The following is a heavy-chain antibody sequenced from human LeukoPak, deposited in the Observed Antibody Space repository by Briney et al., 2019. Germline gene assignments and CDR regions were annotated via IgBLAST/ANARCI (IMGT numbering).Heavy chain of an antibody. J-gene: IGHJ4*02. D-gene: IGHD4-17*01. Sequence: PGGSLRLSCAVSGFTFSESWMTWVRQAPGKGLEWVANIKQDGSEQYYVDSVKGRFTISRDNAKNSVFLQVSSLTAEDTAVYYCARGAFGDSCSDYWGQGTLVTVSS. CDR2: IKQDGSEQ. V-gene: IGHV3-7*04. CDR3: ARGAFGDSCSDY. CDR1: GFTFSESW.